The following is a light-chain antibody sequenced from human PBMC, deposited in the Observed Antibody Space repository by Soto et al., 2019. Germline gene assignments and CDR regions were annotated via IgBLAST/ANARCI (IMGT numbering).Light chain of an antibody. V-gene: IGKV3-20*01. J-gene: IGKJ5*01. CDR3: QQYKNWPL. Sequence: EVVLTQSPGTLSLSPGERATLSCRASQSVSSSYLAWYQQKPGQAPRLLIYGASSRATGIPDRFSGSGSGTDFTLTISRLEPEDFAVYYCQQYKNWPLFGQGTRLEI. CDR1: QSVSSSY. CDR2: GAS.